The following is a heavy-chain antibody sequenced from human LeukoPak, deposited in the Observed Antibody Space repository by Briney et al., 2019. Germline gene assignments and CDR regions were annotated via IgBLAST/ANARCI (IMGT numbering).Heavy chain of an antibody. J-gene: IGHJ6*03. CDR2: ITSSSTYV. CDR1: GFTFSSYE. Sequence: GGSLRLSCAASGFTFSSYEMNWVRQAPGKRLEWVSSITSSSTYVFYADSVKGRFTISRDNAKNSLYLQINSLRAEDTAVYYCARDPYSGYYGDYYYYYMDVWGKGTTVTISS. V-gene: IGHV3-21*01. CDR3: ARDPYSGYYGDYYYYYMDV. D-gene: IGHD5-12*01.